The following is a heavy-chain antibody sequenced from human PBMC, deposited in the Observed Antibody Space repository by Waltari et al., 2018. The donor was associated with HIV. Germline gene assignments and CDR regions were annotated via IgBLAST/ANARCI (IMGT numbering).Heavy chain of an antibody. CDR1: GFTFSRYA. D-gene: IGHD3-3*01. J-gene: IGHJ4*02. Sequence: QVQLVESGGGVVQPGRSLRLSCAASGFTFSRYAMHWVRQAPGKGLEWCAVISYDGSNKYYADSVKGRFTISRDNSKNTLYLQMNSLRVEDTAVYYCARGKNWSGYKFDYWGQGTLVTVSS. V-gene: IGHV3-30*04. CDR2: ISYDGSNK. CDR3: ARGKNWSGYKFDY.